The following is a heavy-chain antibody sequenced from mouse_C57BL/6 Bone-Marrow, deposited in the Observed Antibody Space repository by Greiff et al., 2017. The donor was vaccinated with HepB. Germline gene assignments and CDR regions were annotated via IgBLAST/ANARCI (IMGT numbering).Heavy chain of an antibody. CDR2: ISNGGGST. CDR1: GFTFSDYY. J-gene: IGHJ4*01. CDR3: ARRKGGLAMDY. V-gene: IGHV5-12*01. Sequence: EVHLVESGGGLVQPGGSLKLSCAASGFTFSDYYMYWVRQTPEKRLEWVAYISNGGGSTYYPDTVKGRFTISRDNAKNTLYLQMSRLKSEDTAMYYCARRKGGLAMDYWGQGTSVTVSS.